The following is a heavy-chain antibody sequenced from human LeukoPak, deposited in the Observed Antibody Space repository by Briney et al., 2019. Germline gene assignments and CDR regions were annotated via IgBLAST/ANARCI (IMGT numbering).Heavy chain of an antibody. CDR2: IKQDGSEK. CDR1: GSTFSSYW. V-gene: IGHV3-7*03. Sequence: GGSLRLSCAASGSTFSSYWMSWVRQAPGKGLEWVANIKQDGSEKYYVDSVKGRFTISRDNAKNSLYLQMNSLRAEDTAVYYCARGHRWDDFWSGYWEVWGQGTLVTVSS. J-gene: IGHJ4*02. D-gene: IGHD3-3*01. CDR3: ARGHRWDDFWSGYWEV.